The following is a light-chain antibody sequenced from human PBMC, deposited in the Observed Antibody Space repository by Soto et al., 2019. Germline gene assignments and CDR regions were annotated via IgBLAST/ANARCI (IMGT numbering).Light chain of an antibody. V-gene: IGKV1-27*01. Sequence: DIQMTQSPSSLSASVGDRVTITCRASQDISNYLAWYQQKPGKVPKLLIYAASTLQSGVPSRFSGSGSGTDFTLTISSLQPEDVATYYCQKYDTVPWTFGQGTKVEI. CDR3: QKYDTVPWT. J-gene: IGKJ1*01. CDR2: AAS. CDR1: QDISNY.